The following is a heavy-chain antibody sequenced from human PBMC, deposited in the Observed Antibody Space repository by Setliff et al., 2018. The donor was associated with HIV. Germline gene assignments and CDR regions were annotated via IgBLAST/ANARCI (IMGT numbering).Heavy chain of an antibody. CDR2: INPIFRTA. Sequence: SVKVSCKASGYTFTSYGISWVRQAPGQGLEWMGRINPIFRTAHYAQEFQGRVTITADEPTSTAYMELSSLRSEDTAVYYCAIYPFSRGSNYVSPDYFYAMDVWGQGTTVTVSS. CDR1: GYTFTSYG. D-gene: IGHD4-4*01. J-gene: IGHJ6*02. V-gene: IGHV1-69*13. CDR3: AIYPFSRGSNYVSPDYFYAMDV.